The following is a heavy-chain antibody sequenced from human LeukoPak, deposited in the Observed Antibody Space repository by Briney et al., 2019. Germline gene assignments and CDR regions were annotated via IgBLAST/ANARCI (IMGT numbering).Heavy chain of an antibody. V-gene: IGHV4-39*01. CDR3: AETYYDFWSGQRQPYYFDY. CDR2: IYYSGST. D-gene: IGHD3-3*01. J-gene: IGHJ4*02. Sequence: PSETLSLTCAVYGGSFSGYYWGWIRQPPGKGLEWIGSIYYSGSTYYNPSLKSRVTISVDTSKNQFSLKLSSVTAADTAVYYCAETYYDFWSGQRQPYYFDYWGQGTLVTVSS. CDR1: GGSFSGYY.